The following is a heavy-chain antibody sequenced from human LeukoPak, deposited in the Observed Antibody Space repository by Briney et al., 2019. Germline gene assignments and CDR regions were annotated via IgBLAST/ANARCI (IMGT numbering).Heavy chain of an antibody. CDR2: IYYTGNA. Sequence: SETLSLTCTVSGGSISTYYWSWVRQSPGTGLEWIGYIYYTGNANYNPSLKGRVTISVDTSKNQFSLNLNSVTEADAAVYYCARGGPVGTSWRYYLDSWCQGTLVIVTS. J-gene: IGHJ4*02. D-gene: IGHD1-1*01. V-gene: IGHV4-59*01. CDR1: GGSISTYY. CDR3: ARGGPVGTSWRYYLDS.